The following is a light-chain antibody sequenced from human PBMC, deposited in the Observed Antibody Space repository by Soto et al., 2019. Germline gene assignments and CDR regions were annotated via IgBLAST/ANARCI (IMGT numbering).Light chain of an antibody. J-gene: IGKJ5*01. CDR3: QKANSFPFT. Sequence: DIQMTQSPSSVSASVGDRVTITCRASQGISNWLAWYQQKPGKAPNLLIYGASNLQSGVPSRFSGGGLGTVFTLTISSLQPEDVATYYFQKANSFPFTFGQGTRLEIK. CDR2: GAS. CDR1: QGISNW. V-gene: IGKV1-12*01.